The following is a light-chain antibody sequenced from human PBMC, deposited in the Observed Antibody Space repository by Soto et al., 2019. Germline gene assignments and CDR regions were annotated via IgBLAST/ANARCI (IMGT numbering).Light chain of an antibody. CDR2: GAS. CDR1: QSINNY. V-gene: IGKV1-39*01. CDR3: LQSYRTPLT. J-gene: IGKJ4*02. Sequence: IQMTQSPSSLSASVGDRVTITCRASQSINNYLSWYQQNPGKAPNLLIFGASTLQSGVPSRFRGSGSGTDLPLTISSRQPEDFAAYSCLQSYRTPLTFGGGKKV.